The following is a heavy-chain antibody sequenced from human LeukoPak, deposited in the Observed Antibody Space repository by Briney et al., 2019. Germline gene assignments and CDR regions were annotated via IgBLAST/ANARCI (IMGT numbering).Heavy chain of an antibody. CDR3: ARSTYYYDSSGYYSDAFDI. CDR2: ISYSGAT. J-gene: IGHJ3*02. D-gene: IGHD3-22*01. Sequence: PSETLSLTCTVSGVSISSGDYYWSWIRQPPGKGLEWIGYISYSGATYYNPSLKSRVTISVDTSKNQFSLKLSSVTAADTAVYYCARSTYYYDSSGYYSDAFDIWGQGTMVTVSS. CDR1: GVSISSGDYY. V-gene: IGHV4-30-4*01.